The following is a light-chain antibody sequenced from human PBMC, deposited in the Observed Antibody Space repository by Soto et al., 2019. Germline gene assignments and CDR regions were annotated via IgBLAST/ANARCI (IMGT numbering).Light chain of an antibody. CDR3: QQYNNWPLT. V-gene: IGKV3-15*01. Sequence: EIVMTRSPATLSVSPGERATLSCRASQSVSSNLAWYQQKPGQAPRLLIYGASTRATGIPARFSGSGSGTEFTLTISSLQSEDFAVYHCQQYNNWPLTFGGGTKVEIK. CDR2: GAS. J-gene: IGKJ4*01. CDR1: QSVSSN.